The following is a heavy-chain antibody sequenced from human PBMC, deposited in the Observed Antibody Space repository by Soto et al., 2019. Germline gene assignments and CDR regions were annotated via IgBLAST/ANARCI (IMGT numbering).Heavy chain of an antibody. J-gene: IGHJ5*02. D-gene: IGHD3-9*01. CDR2: IWYDGSNK. V-gene: IGHV3-33*01. Sequence: QVQLVESGGGVVQPGRSLRLSCAASGFTFSSYGMHWVRQAPGKGLEWVAVIWYDGSNKYYADSVKGRFTISRDNSKNTLYLQMNSLRAEDTVVYYCARTYYDILTGYYRGNWFDPWGQGTLVTVSS. CDR1: GFTFSSYG. CDR3: ARTYYDILTGYYRGNWFDP.